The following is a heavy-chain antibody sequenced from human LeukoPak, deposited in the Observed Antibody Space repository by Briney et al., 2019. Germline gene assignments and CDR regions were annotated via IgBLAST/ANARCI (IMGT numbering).Heavy chain of an antibody. CDR1: GYTFTSYY. J-gene: IGHJ3*01. D-gene: IGHD2/OR15-2a*01. CDR2: ISGYTGHT. CDR3: ARPANLYYSSDAFAL. Sequence: GASVKVSCKASGYTFTSYYMHWVRLAPGQGLEWIGWISGYTGHTEYAQKFQGRVTMATNTSTNTASMELTNLRSDDTAVYYCARPANLYYSSDAFALWGQGTMVTVSS. V-gene: IGHV1-18*04.